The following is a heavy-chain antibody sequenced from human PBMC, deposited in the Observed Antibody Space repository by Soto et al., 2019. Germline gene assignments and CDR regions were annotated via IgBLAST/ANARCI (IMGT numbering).Heavy chain of an antibody. V-gene: IGHV3-21*01. CDR1: GFTFSSYS. CDR3: AGYCSGGSCYYPFDP. CDR2: ISSSSSYI. J-gene: IGHJ5*02. D-gene: IGHD2-15*01. Sequence: GGSLRLSCAASGFTFSSYSMNWVRQAPGKGLEWVSSISSSSSYIYYADSVKGRFTISRDNAKNSLYLQMNSLRAEDTAVYYCAGYCSGGSCYYPFDPWGQGTLVTVSS.